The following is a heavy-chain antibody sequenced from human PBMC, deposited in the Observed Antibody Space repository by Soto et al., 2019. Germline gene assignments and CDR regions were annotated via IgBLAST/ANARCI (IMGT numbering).Heavy chain of an antibody. CDR1: GFTFSSYG. J-gene: IGHJ5*02. D-gene: IGHD3-22*01. CDR2: ISYDGSNK. CDR3: TSSSGSSVWFDR. V-gene: IGHV3-30*03. Sequence: GGSLRLSCADSGFTFSSYGMHWVRQAPGKGLEWVAVISYDGSNKYYAHSVKGRFTISRGNSKNTLYLQMNSLRAGDTAVYSCTSSSGSSVWFDRWGQGPLVPVSS.